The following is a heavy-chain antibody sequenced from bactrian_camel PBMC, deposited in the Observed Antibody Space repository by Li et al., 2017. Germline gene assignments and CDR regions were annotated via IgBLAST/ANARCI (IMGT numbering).Heavy chain of an antibody. J-gene: IGHJ6*01. CDR3: AARRSWGWGSCGFGRDFAA. Sequence: QLVESGGGLVQLGGSLIVSCAASGFIFSNAYMSWVRQAPGKGLEWVVYIGSDGSSTYADSVKGLFTISKDNAKNTLYLQMNNLKPEDTAMYYCAARRSWGWGSCGFGRDFAAWGQGTQVTVS. CDR2: IGSDGSS. V-gene: IGHV3S28*01. D-gene: IGHD5*01. CDR1: GFIFSNAY.